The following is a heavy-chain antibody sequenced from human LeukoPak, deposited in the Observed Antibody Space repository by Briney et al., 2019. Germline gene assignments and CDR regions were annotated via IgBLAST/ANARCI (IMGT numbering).Heavy chain of an antibody. V-gene: IGHV3-23*01. CDR1: GFTFSSYG. CDR3: AKGRNTMIVVVAPFDY. CDR2: ISGSGGST. Sequence: GGSLRLSCAASGFTFSSYGMHWVRQAPGKGLEWVSAISGSGGSTYYADSVKGRFTISRDNSKNTLYLQMNSLRAEDTAVYYCAKGRNTMIVVVAPFDYWGQGTLVTVSS. J-gene: IGHJ4*02. D-gene: IGHD3-22*01.